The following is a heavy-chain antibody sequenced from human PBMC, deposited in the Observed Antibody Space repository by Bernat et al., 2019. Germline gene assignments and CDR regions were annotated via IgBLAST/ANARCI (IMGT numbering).Heavy chain of an antibody. CDR3: ARHGADYYGSGMVGMDV. CDR1: GFTFSSYA. Sequence: VQLLESGGGLVQPGGSLRLSCAASGFTFSSYAMSWVRQAPGEGLEWIGSIYYSGSTYYNPSLKSRVTISVETSKNQFSLKLSSVTAADTAVYYCARHGADYYGSGMVGMDVWGQGTTVTVSS. V-gene: IGHV4-39*01. D-gene: IGHD3-10*01. CDR2: IYYSGST. J-gene: IGHJ6*02.